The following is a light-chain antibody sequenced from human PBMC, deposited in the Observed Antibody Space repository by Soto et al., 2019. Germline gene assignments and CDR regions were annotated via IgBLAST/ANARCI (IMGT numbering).Light chain of an antibody. V-gene: IGKV1-27*01. J-gene: IGKJ4*01. CDR2: ATS. CDR1: QGIAPY. Sequence: DVQMTQSPSSLSAFVGDRVTITCRASQGIAPYLAWFQQKPGKVPKLLIYATSTLQSGVPSRFSGSGSGTDFTLTINSLQPEDVGTYDCENYNSAPLTFGGGSKV. CDR3: ENYNSAPLT.